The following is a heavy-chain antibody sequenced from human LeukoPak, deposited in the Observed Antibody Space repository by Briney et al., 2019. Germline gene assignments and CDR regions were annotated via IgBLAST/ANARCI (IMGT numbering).Heavy chain of an antibody. CDR2: VRSKIYAETT. CDR1: GFTFGDYA. J-gene: IGHJ4*02. V-gene: IGHV3-49*03. Sequence: PGRSLRLSCTGSGFTFGDYAISWFRQAPGKGLECVSFVRSKIYAETTEYAASVKGRFTISRDDSKSIAYLQMNSLKTEDTAVYYCQKYSSSSFDFWGQGTLVTVSS. D-gene: IGHD6-6*01. CDR3: QKYSSSSFDF.